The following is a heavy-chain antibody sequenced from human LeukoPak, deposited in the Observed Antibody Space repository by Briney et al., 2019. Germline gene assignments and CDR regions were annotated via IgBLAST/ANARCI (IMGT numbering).Heavy chain of an antibody. CDR1: GGTFSSYA. Sequence: ASVKVSCKAPGGTFSSYAISWVRQAPGQGLEWMGGIIPIFGTANYAQKFQGRVTITADESTSTAYMELSSLRSEDTAVYYCARVDRRWFDPWGQGTLVTVSS. D-gene: IGHD3-22*01. J-gene: IGHJ5*02. V-gene: IGHV1-69*13. CDR2: IIPIFGTA. CDR3: ARVDRRWFDP.